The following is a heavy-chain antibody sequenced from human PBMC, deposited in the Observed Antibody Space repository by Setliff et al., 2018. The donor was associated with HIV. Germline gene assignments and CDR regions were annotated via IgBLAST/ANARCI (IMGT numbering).Heavy chain of an antibody. J-gene: IGHJ4*02. Sequence: PGESLKISCQASGYIFTNFWIGWVRQMPGKGLEWMGTVYPGDFDSIYNESLQGHVTMSVDKATRTAYLEWSSLKASDTAIYYCARRKSEDSGYGPRYYDFWGQGTLVTVSS. V-gene: IGHV5-51*01. CDR2: VYPGDFDS. D-gene: IGHD3-22*01. CDR3: ARRKSEDSGYGPRYYDF. CDR1: GYIFTNFW.